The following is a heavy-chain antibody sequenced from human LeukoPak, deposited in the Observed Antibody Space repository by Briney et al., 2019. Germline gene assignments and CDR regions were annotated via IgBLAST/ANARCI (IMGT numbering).Heavy chain of an antibody. D-gene: IGHD5-12*01. Sequence: GGSLRLSCAASGFTFSSYAMSWVRQAPGKGLEWVSAISGSGGSTYYADSVKGRFTISRDNSKNTLYLQMNSLRAEDTAVYYYAKDLGYQSYYYYGMDVWGQGTTVTVSS. CDR2: ISGSGGST. CDR3: AKDLGYQSYYYYGMDV. CDR1: GFTFSSYA. J-gene: IGHJ6*02. V-gene: IGHV3-23*01.